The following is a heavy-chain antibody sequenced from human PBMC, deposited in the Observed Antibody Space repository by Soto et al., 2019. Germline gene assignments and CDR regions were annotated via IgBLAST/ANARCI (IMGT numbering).Heavy chain of an antibody. J-gene: IGHJ4*02. CDR2: ISWNSGNT. Sequence: EVQLVESGGGLVQPGRSLRLSCAASGFTFDNYAMHWVRQAPGKGLEWVSSISWNSGNTDYAGSVKGRVISSRDSSKNSLYLQMNSMRAEDTALYYCARFPQYCSTTNCRAYFYSWGQGTLVTVSS. CDR3: ARFPQYCSTTNCRAYFYS. D-gene: IGHD2-2*01. V-gene: IGHV3-9*01. CDR1: GFTFDNYA.